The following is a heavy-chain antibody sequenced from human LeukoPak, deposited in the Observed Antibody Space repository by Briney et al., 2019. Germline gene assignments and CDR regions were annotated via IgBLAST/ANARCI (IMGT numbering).Heavy chain of an antibody. D-gene: IGHD1-26*01. J-gene: IGHJ4*02. CDR2: ISSSGSTI. CDR3: ARDILRLFDY. Sequence: GGSLRLSCAASGFTFSNAWMSWVRQAPGKGLEWVSYISSSGSTIYYADSVKGRFTISRDNAKNSLYLQMNSLRAEDTAVYYCARDILRLFDYWGQGTLVTVSS. CDR1: GFTFSNAW. V-gene: IGHV3-11*01.